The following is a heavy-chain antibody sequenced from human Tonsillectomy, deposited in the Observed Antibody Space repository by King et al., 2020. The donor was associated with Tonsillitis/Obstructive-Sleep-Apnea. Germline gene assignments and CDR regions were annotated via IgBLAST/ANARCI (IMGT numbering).Heavy chain of an antibody. CDR3: ASCGGRFCP. CDR1: GFTFSSYS. CDR2: ISSSCIYI. D-gene: IGHD3-3*01. V-gene: IGHV3-21*01. J-gene: IGHJ5*02. Sequence: VQLVESGGGLVKPGGSLRLSCAASGFTFSSYSMNWVRQAPGKGLEWVSSISSSCIYIYYADSVKGRFTCSSDNAKDSLYLQMNSRRAEDTAVYYCASCGGRFCPWGQGTLVTVSS.